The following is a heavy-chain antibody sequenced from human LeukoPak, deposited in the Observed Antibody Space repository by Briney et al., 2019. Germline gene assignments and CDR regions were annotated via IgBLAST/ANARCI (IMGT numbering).Heavy chain of an antibody. J-gene: IGHJ6*03. CDR3: ARRTKTIFGVVPYYYMDV. CDR2: INHSGST. V-gene: IGHV4-34*01. CDR1: GGSFSGYY. Sequence: PSETLSLTCAVYGGSFSGYYWSWIRQPPGKGLEWIGEINHSGSTNYNPSLKSRVTISVDTSKNQFSLKLSSVTAADTAVYFCARRTKTIFGVVPYYYMDVWGKGTTVIVSS. D-gene: IGHD3-3*01.